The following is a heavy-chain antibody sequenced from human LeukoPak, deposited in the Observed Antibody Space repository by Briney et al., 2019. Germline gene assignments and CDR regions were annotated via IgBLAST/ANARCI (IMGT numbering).Heavy chain of an antibody. J-gene: IGHJ4*02. V-gene: IGHV3-7*01. D-gene: IGHD3-22*01. CDR2: IKQDGSEK. CDR3: ARDWYYYDSSGYSLFDY. Sequence: QPGGSLRLSCAASGFTFSSYWMSWVRQAPGKGLEWVANIKQDGSEKYYVDSVKGRFTISRDNAKNSLYLQMNSLRAEDTAVYYCARDWYYYDSSGYSLFDYWGQGTLVTVSS. CDR1: GFTFSSYW.